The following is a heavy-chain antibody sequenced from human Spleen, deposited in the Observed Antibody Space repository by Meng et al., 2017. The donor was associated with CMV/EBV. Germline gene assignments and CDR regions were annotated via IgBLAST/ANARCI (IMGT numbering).Heavy chain of an antibody. J-gene: IGHJ5*02. V-gene: IGHV3-30*04. CDR2: ISYDGSNK. CDR1: A. CDR3: ARDHALYYDFWSGYYKTHSFDP. D-gene: IGHD3-3*01. Sequence: AMHWVRQAPGKGLEWVAVISYDGSNKYYADSVKGRFTISRDNSKNTLYLQMNSLRAEDTAVYYCARDHALYYDFWSGYYKTHSFDPWGQGTLVTVSS.